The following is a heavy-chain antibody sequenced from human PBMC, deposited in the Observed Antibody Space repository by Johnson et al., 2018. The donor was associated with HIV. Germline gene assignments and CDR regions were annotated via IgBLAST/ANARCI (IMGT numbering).Heavy chain of an antibody. CDR1: GFTFSSYW. J-gene: IGHJ3*02. D-gene: IGHD3-9*01. CDR2: IKSKTDGGTT. V-gene: IGHV3-15*01. CDR3: TTPGYDTEDAFDI. Sequence: EVLLLESGGGLVQPGGSLRLSCAASGFTFSSYWMSWVRQAPGKGLEWVGRIKSKTDGGTTDYAAPVKGRFTISRDDSKNTLYLQMNSLKTEDTAVYYCTTPGYDTEDAFDIWGQGTMVTVSS.